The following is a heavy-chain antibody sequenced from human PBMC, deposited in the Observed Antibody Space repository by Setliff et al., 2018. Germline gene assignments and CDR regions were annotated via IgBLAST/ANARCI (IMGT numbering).Heavy chain of an antibody. CDR2: ICYSGST. Sequence: SETLSLTCTVSGGSISSYYWSWIRQHPGKGLEWIGYICYSGSTYYNPSLKSRVTISVDTSKNQFSLKLSSVTAADAAVYYCARDRLLVGARYAMDVWGKGTTVTVSS. CDR1: GGSISSYY. CDR3: ARDRLLVGARYAMDV. J-gene: IGHJ6*03. D-gene: IGHD1-26*01. V-gene: IGHV4-59*06.